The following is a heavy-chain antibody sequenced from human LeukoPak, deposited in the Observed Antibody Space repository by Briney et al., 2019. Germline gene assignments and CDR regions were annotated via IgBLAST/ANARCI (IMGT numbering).Heavy chain of an antibody. CDR1: GGSISSYY. V-gene: IGHV4-4*09. J-gene: IGHJ6*03. Sequence: PSETLSLTCTVSGGSISSYYWSWIRQPPGKGLEWIGYIYTSGSTNYNPSLKSRVTISVDTSKNQFSLKLSSVTAADTAVYYCAGIAARPRYYYYYYMDVWGKGTTVTVSS. CDR2: IYTSGST. CDR3: AGIAARPRYYYYYYMDV. D-gene: IGHD6-6*01.